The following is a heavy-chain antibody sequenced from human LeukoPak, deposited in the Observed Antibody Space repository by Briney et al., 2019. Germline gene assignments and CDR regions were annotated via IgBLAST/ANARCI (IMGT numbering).Heavy chain of an antibody. Sequence: GGSLRLSCAASGFTFSSYAMSRVRQAPGKGLEWVSSISSSSSYIYYADSVKGRFTISRDNAKNPLYLQMNSLRAEDTAVYYCARTKMYYFDYWGQGTLVTVSS. CDR2: ISSSSSYI. CDR3: ARTKMYYFDY. CDR1: GFTFSSYA. J-gene: IGHJ4*02. V-gene: IGHV3-21*01.